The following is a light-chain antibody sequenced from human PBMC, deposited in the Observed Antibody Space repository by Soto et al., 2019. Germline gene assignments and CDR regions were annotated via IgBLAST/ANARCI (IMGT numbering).Light chain of an antibody. V-gene: IGLV2-14*01. CDR1: SSDVGSYNY. CDR2: EVS. J-gene: IGLJ1*01. CDR3: SSYTTSNTLV. Sequence: QSVLTQPASVSGSPGQSITISCTGTSSDVGSYNYVSWYQQYPGKAPKLLIYEVSNRPSGVSNRFSGSKSGNTASLTISGLQAEDEADYYCSSYTTSNTLVFGTGTKATVL.